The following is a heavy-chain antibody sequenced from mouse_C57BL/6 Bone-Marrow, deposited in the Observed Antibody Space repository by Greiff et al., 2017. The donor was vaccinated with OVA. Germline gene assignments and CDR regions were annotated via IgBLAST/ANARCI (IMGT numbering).Heavy chain of an antibody. CDR1: GYTFTSYW. CDR2: IDPSDSYT. V-gene: IGHV1-69*01. J-gene: IGHJ2*01. D-gene: IGHD3-3*01. Sequence: VQLQQPGAELVMPGASVKLSCKASGYTFTSYWMHWVKQRPGQGLEWIGEIDPSDSYTNYNQKFKGKSTLTVDKSSSTAYMQLSSLTSEDSAVYYCARFGTKGYVDYWGQGTTLTVSS. CDR3: ARFGTKGYVDY.